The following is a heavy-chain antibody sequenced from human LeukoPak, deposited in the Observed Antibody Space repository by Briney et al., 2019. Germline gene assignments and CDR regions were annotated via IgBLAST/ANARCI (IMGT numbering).Heavy chain of an antibody. J-gene: IGHJ4*02. V-gene: IGHV3-30*04. CDR3: ARGAPRRYYDY. CDR2: ISYDGGNE. D-gene: IGHD3-10*01. Sequence: PGGSLRLSCAASGFTFNNYAMYWVRQAPGKGLEWVAVISYDGGNEHYADSVKGRFTISRDNSKNTLFLQMNSLRPEDTAVYYCARGAPRRYYDYWGQGTLVTVSS. CDR1: GFTFNNYA.